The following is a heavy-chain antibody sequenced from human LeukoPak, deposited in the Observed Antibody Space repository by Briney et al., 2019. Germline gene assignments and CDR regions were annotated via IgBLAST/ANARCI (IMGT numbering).Heavy chain of an antibody. Sequence: ASVKVSCKASGYTFTGYYMHWVRRAPGQGLEWMGWINPNSGGTNYAQKFQGRVTMTRDTSISTAYMELSRLRSDDTAVYYCASSPNSSGWEYDAFDIWGQGTMVTVSS. J-gene: IGHJ3*02. CDR1: GYTFTGYY. CDR2: INPNSGGT. V-gene: IGHV1-2*02. CDR3: ASSPNSSGWEYDAFDI. D-gene: IGHD6-19*01.